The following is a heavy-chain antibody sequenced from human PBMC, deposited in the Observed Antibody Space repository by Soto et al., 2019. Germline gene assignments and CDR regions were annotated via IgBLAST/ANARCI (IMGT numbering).Heavy chain of an antibody. CDR1: GGSISHYY. V-gene: IGHV4-59*01. CDR3: ARDRSTYGGGGTGEVKENWFDP. CDR2: AYYSGST. D-gene: IGHD2-8*01. J-gene: IGHJ5*02. Sequence: SETLSLTCTVSGGSISHYYWSWIRQSPGKGLEWIGYAYYSGSTDYNPSLKSRVTMSVDTSKNQVSLKLNSVTTADTAVYYCARDRSTYGGGGTGEVKENWFDPWGPGTLVTVSA.